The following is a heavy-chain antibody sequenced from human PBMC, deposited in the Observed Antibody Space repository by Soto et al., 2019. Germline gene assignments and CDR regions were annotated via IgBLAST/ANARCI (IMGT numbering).Heavy chain of an antibody. Sequence: QVQVVESGGGLVKPGGSLRLSCAASGFTFSDYYRSWIRQAPGKGLEWVSIISSSSDSTKYADSVKGRFTISRDNAKNSLYLQLNSLRAEDTAVYYCARGGVKGTTSRGQVYNWGQGTLVTVSS. V-gene: IGHV3-11*06. CDR2: ISSSSDST. CDR1: GFTFSDYY. D-gene: IGHD1-7*01. J-gene: IGHJ4*02. CDR3: ARGGVKGTTSRGQVYN.